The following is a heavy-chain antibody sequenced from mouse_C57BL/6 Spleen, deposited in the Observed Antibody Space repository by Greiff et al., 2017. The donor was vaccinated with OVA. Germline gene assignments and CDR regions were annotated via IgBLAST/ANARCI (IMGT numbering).Heavy chain of an antibody. V-gene: IGHV1-19*01. J-gene: IGHJ4*01. Sequence: VQLQQSGPVLVKPGASVKMSCKASGYTFTDYYMNWVKQSHGKSLEWIGVINPYNGGTSYNQKFKGKATLTVDKSSSTAYMGLNSLTSEDSAVYYCARSPLYGNYAMDYWGQGTSVTVSS. CDR3: ARSPLYGNYAMDY. CDR2: INPYNGGT. D-gene: IGHD2-1*01. CDR1: GYTFTDYY.